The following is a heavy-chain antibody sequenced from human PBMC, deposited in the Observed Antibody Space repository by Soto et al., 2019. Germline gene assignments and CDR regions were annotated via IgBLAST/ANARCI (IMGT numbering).Heavy chain of an antibody. J-gene: IGHJ4*02. CDR3: ARDPGPPEFGATHYFDF. Sequence: GGSLRLSCAASGFTFSSYSMNWVRQAPGKGLEWVSSISSSSSYIYYADSVKGRSTISRDNAKNSLYLQMNSLRAEDTALYYFARDPGPPEFGATHYFDFWGQGTLVTVSS. V-gene: IGHV3-21*01. D-gene: IGHD3-16*01. CDR1: GFTFSSYS. CDR2: ISSSSSYI.